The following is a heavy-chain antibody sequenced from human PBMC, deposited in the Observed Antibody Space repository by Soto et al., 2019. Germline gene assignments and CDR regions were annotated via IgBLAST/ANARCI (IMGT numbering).Heavy chain of an antibody. CDR3: AIVEYRSGRYYYYGIDV. Sequence: GGSPRISRAAAGLPFSGYSLNCARATTGKGLELVSSISSSSSYIYYADSVKGRFTISRDNAKNSLYLQMNSLRAEDTAVYYCAIVEYRSGRYYYYGIDVSGQG. CDR1: GLPFSGYS. J-gene: IGHJ6*02. D-gene: IGHD6-19*01. V-gene: IGHV3-21*01. CDR2: ISSSSSYI.